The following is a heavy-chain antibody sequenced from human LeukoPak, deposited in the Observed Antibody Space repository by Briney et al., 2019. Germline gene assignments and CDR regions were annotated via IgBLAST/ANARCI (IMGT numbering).Heavy chain of an antibody. J-gene: IGHJ4*02. CDR3: ARESSGWYLDY. CDR1: GGPISGYY. V-gene: IGHV4-59*01. Sequence: SETLSLTCTVSGGPISGYYWTWIRQPPGKGLEWIGYISYSGSTNYNPSLKSRVTISVDTSTNQFSLKLSSVTAADTAVYYCARESSGWYLDYWGQGTLVTVSS. D-gene: IGHD6-19*01. CDR2: ISYSGST.